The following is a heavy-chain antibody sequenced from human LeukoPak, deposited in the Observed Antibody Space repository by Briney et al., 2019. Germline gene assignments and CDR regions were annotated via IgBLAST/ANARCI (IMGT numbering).Heavy chain of an antibody. J-gene: IGHJ4*02. V-gene: IGHV4-59*08. CDR3: ARPLADLYYFDY. CDR2: IYYSGST. D-gene: IGHD6-13*01. Sequence: SETLSLTCTVSGGSISSYYWSWIRQPPGKGLEWIGYIYYSGSTNYNPSLKSRVTISVDTSKNQFSLKLSSVTAADTAVYYCARPLADLYYFDYWGQGTLVTVSS. CDR1: GGSISSYY.